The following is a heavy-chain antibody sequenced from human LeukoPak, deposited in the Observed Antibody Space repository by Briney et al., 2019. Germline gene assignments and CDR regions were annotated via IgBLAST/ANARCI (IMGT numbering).Heavy chain of an antibody. CDR1: GGSMSSYF. CDR2: VYNSGGT. D-gene: IGHD1-26*01. Sequence: SETLSLTCTVSGGSMSSYFWSWIRQPQGKGLEWIGYVYNSGGTNSNPSLKSQVTISVDTSKNQFPLKLSSVTAADTAVYFCARERGGATIGFDSWGQGTLVTVSS. V-gene: IGHV4-59*01. CDR3: ARERGGATIGFDS. J-gene: IGHJ4*02.